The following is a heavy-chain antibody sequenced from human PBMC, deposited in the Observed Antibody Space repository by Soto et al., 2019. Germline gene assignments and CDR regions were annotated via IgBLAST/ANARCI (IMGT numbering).Heavy chain of an antibody. J-gene: IGHJ5*02. Sequence: QVQLQQWGAGLLKPSETLSLTCAVYGGSFSGYYWSWIRQPPGKGLEWIGEINHSGSTNYNPSLKSRVTISVDTSKNQFSLKLSSVTAAGTAVYYCARSVWFGELFGWFDPWGQGTLVTVSS. CDR3: ARSVWFGELFGWFDP. CDR2: INHSGST. D-gene: IGHD3-10*01. V-gene: IGHV4-34*01. CDR1: GGSFSGYY.